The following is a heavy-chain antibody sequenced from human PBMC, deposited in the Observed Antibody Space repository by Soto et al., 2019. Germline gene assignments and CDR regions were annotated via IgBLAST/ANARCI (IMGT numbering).Heavy chain of an antibody. D-gene: IGHD3-16*01. Sequence: QVQLQESGPGLVKPSQTLSLTCTVSGGSISSGDYYWSWIRQHPGKGLEWIGYISRSGTTYYNPSLTRRLTISVDTPKNQFSLKLRSVTAADTAVYYGARSVPLGDLALGYWGQGTLVTVSS. CDR2: ISRSGTT. CDR1: GGSISSGDYY. CDR3: ARSVPLGDLALGY. J-gene: IGHJ4*02. V-gene: IGHV4-31*03.